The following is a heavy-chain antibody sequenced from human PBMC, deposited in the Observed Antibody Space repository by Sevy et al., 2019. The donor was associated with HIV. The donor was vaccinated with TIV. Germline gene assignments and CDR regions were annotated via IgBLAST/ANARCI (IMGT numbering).Heavy chain of an antibody. J-gene: IGHJ4*02. V-gene: IGHV1-24*01. Sequence: ASVKVSCKVSGKTLTQLSMHWVRQAPGKGLEWMGSYDPEDDKRIYAQKFQGRVIMTEDTSTDTAYMELRILRSEDTAVYYCATTKDYYESSGSPFDYWGQGTLVTVSS. CDR2: YDPEDDKR. D-gene: IGHD3-22*01. CDR1: GKTLTQLS. CDR3: ATTKDYYESSGSPFDY.